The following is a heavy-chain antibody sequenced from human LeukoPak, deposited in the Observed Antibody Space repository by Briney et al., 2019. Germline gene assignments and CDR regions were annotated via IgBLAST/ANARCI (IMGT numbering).Heavy chain of an antibody. V-gene: IGHV4-59*11. Sequence: SETLSLTCAVSGGSISSHYWSWIRQPPGKGLEWIGYVSDSGSTNYNPSLKSQVTVSVDTSKDQFSLKLTSVTAADTAVCYCARTGSSWPLYYYYYMDVWGKGTTVTVSS. J-gene: IGHJ6*03. CDR3: ARTGSSWPLYYYYYMDV. D-gene: IGHD6-13*01. CDR1: GGSISSHY. CDR2: VSDSGST.